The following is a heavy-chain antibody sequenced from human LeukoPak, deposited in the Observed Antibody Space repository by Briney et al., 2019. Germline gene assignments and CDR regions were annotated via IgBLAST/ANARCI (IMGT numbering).Heavy chain of an antibody. D-gene: IGHD1-26*01. CDR3: ASGMRVGPNI. CDR2: ISSSSDTI. CDR1: GFTFGPYT. V-gene: IGHV3-48*04. J-gene: IGHJ4*02. Sequence: GSLRLSCAASGFTFGPYTMNWVRQAPGKGLEWVSYISSSSDTIYYADSVKGRFTISRDNAKNSLYLQMNSLRVGDTAVYYCASGMRVGPNIWGQGTLVTVSS.